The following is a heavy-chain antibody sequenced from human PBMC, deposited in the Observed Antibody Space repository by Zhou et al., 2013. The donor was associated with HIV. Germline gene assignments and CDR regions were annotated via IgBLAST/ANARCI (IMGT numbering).Heavy chain of an antibody. CDR2: ISAYNINT. J-gene: IGHJ5*02. D-gene: IGHD1-1*01. CDR1: GGSFTNYA. Sequence: QVQLVQSGAEVKPPGSAVRVSCKASGGSFTNYAVNWVRQAPGLGLEWIGGISAYNINTNNAQKFQGRVTMTTDTFTSTAYMELRSLTSDDTAVYYCARDRDGTSDNWFDPWGQGTLVTVSS. V-gene: IGHV1-18*01. CDR3: ARDRDGTSDNWFDP.